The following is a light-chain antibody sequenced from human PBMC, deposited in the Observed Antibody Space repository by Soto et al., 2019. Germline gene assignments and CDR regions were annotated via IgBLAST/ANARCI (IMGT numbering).Light chain of an antibody. CDR3: EQYDSPSPT. V-gene: IGKV1-5*01. Sequence: DIQMTQSPSTLSASVGDRVTITCRASQSIGRWLAWYQQKPGKAHKFLIYDASSLEPGAPSRFSGSGSGSEFTLSIVSLQPDDFETYYCEQYDSPSPTFGQGTKVEVK. J-gene: IGKJ1*01. CDR1: QSIGRW. CDR2: DAS.